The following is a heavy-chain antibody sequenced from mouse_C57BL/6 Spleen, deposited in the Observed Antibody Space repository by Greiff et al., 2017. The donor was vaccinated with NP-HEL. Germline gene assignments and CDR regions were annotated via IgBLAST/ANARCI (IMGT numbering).Heavy chain of an antibody. V-gene: IGHV1-18*01. J-gene: IGHJ1*03. D-gene: IGHD2-14*01. CDR2: INPNNGGT. CDR1: GYTFTDYN. CDR3: ARRGNWYFDV. Sequence: VQLQQSGPELVKPGASVKIPCKASGYTFTDYNMDWVKQSHGKSLEWIGDINPNNGGTIYNQKFKGKATLTVAKSSSTAYMELRSLTSEDTAVYYCARRGNWYFDVWGTGTTVTVSS.